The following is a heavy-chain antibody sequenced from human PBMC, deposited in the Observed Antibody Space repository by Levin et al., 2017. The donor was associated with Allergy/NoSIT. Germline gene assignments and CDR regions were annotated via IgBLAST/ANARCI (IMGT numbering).Heavy chain of an antibody. Sequence: GGSLRLSCAASGFTFTNYDMNWVRQAPGKGLEWVSYISSGSTVIYYADSVKGRFTVSRDNAKNSLYLQMNSLRAEDTAMFYCATTMAVVGRTHFDFWGQGTLVTVSS. CDR1: GFTFTNYD. J-gene: IGHJ4*02. CDR2: ISSGSTVI. CDR3: ATTMAVVGRTHFDF. V-gene: IGHV3-48*01. D-gene: IGHD6-19*01.